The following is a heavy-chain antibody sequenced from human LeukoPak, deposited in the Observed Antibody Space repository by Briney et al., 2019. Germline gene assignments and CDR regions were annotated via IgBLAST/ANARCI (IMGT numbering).Heavy chain of an antibody. CDR1: GYTFTSYD. V-gene: IGHV1-2*02. CDR3: ARPPREYRQPLSFDYYYYMDV. Sequence: GASVKVSCKASGYTFTSYDINWVRQAPGQGLEWMGWINPNSGGTNYAQKFQGRVTMTRDTSISTAYMELSRLRSDDTAVYYCARPPREYRQPLSFDYYYYMDVWGKGTAVTVSS. D-gene: IGHD2/OR15-2a*01. J-gene: IGHJ6*03. CDR2: INPNSGGT.